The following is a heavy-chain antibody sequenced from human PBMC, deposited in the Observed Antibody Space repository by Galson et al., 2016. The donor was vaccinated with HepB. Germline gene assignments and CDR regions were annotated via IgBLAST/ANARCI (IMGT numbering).Heavy chain of an antibody. CDR1: GFTFSSYS. V-gene: IGHV3-30*04. CDR3: AREDYGDNGYFDY. Sequence: SLRLSCAASGFTFSSYSMHWVRQAPGKGLEWVAVISYDGSNKYYADSARGRFTISRDNSKNTLYLQMNSLRAEDTAVYYCAREDYGDNGYFDYWAQGTLVTVSS. CDR2: ISYDGSNK. D-gene: IGHD4-17*01. J-gene: IGHJ4*02.